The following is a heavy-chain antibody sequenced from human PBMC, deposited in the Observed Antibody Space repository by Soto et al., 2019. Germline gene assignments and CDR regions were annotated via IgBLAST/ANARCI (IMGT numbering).Heavy chain of an antibody. CDR1: GFTFSNYG. V-gene: IGHV3-30*18. J-gene: IGHJ5*02. CDR3: GKYSDYGYRRDWFDP. Sequence: QVQLVESGGGVVQPGRSLRLSCAASGFTFSNYGVHWVRQAPGKGLEWGAVISYDGSNKYYADSVKGRLTISRDNSQNTLYLQMNSLRTEDTAVYYCGKYSDYGYRRDWFDPWGQGTLDTVSS. D-gene: IGHD4-17*01. CDR2: ISYDGSNK.